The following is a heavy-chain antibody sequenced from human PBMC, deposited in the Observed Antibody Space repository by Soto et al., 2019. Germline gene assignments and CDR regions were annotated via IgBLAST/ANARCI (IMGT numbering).Heavy chain of an antibody. CDR1: GFTFSNAW. CDR3: TTTTKADILTGSRNYYYYYGMDV. D-gene: IGHD3-9*01. Sequence: GGSLRLSCAASGFTFSNAWMNWVRQAPGKGLEWVGRIKSKTDGGTTDYAAPVKGRFTISRDDSKNTLYLQMNSLKTEDTAVYYCTTTTKADILTGSRNYYYYYGMDVWGQGTTVTVSS. V-gene: IGHV3-15*07. CDR2: IKSKTDGGTT. J-gene: IGHJ6*02.